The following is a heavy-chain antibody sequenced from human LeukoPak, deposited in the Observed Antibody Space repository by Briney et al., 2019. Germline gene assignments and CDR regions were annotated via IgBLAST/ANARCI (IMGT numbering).Heavy chain of an antibody. CDR2: INHSGST. D-gene: IGHD6-13*01. CDR1: GGSFSGYY. V-gene: IGHV4-34*01. CDR3: ARGWSIAAAGPIDY. Sequence: KPSETLSLTCAAYGGSFSGYYWSWIRQPPGKGLEWIGEINHSGSTNYNPSLKSRVTISVDTSKNQFSLKLSSVTAADTAVYYCARGWSIAAAGPIDYWGQGTLVTVSS. J-gene: IGHJ4*02.